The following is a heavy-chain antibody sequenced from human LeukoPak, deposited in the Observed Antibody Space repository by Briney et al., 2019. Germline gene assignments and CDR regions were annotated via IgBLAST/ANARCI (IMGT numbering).Heavy chain of an antibody. CDR1: GGSISSSSYY. J-gene: IGHJ4*02. V-gene: IGHV4-39*01. D-gene: IGHD5-18*01. CDR3: ARRGTGGGYSYGYSYYFDY. Sequence: SETLSLTCTVSGGSISSSSYYWGWIRQPPGKGLEWIGTIYSSGSTYYNPSLKSRVTISVDTSKNQFSLKLSSVTAADTAVYYCARRGTGGGYSYGYSYYFDYWGQGTLVTVSS. CDR2: IYSSGST.